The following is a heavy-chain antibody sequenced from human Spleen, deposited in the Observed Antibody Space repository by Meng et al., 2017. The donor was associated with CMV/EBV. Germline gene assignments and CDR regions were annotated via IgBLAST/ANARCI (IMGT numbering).Heavy chain of an antibody. CDR2: INTGSTTI. J-gene: IGHJ4*02. V-gene: IGHV3-48*02. D-gene: IGHD2-2*01. Sequence: GGSLRLSCAASGFTFSSYCMNWVRQAPGKGLEWVSYINTGSTTIYYADSVKGRFTISRDNAKNSLYLQMNSLRDEDTAVYYCARDLPADLYHFDYWGQGTLVTVSS. CDR1: GFTFSSYC. CDR3: ARDLPADLYHFDY.